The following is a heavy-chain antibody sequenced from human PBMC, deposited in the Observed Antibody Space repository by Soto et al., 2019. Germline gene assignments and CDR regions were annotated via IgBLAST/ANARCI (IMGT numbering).Heavy chain of an antibody. CDR2: IGGGDDI. J-gene: IGHJ3*01. V-gene: IGHV3-23*01. D-gene: IGHD3-3*02. Sequence: VQLLESGGGLVQPGGSLRLSCEASGFTFSNYAMAWVRQTPGKGPAWVSTIGGGDDIFYAESVQGRFIISRDDSRSTMYLQMDNLRVEDTAIYFCAKESISYNGIYDAFDVWGQGTVVTVSS. CDR3: AKESISYNGIYDAFDV. CDR1: GFTFSNYA.